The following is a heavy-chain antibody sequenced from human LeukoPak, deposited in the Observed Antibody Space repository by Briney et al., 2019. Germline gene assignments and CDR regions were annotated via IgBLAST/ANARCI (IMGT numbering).Heavy chain of an antibody. CDR3: ARSTYYDISHDY. CDR2: INPNSGGT. D-gene: IGHD3-9*01. Sequence: ASVKVSCKASGYTLTGYYMHWVRQAPGQGLEWMGRINPNSGGTNYAQKFQGRVTMTRDTSISTAYMELSRLRSDDTAVYYCARSTYYDISHDYWGQGTLVTVSS. CDR1: GYTLTGYY. V-gene: IGHV1-2*06. J-gene: IGHJ4*02.